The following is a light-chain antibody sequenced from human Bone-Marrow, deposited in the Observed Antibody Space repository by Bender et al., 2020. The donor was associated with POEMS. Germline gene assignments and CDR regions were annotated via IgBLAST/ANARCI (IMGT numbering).Light chain of an antibody. CDR1: SSNTGSGYD. CDR3: QSYDNSLGGWV. Sequence: VLTQPPSVSGAPGQRVTISCTGSSSNTGSGYDINWYQHLPGTAPKLLIYGYNNRPSGDPDRFSGSKSGTSASLAITGLQAEDEGDYYCQSYDNSLGGWVFGGGTKLTVL. V-gene: IGLV1-40*01. CDR2: GYN. J-gene: IGLJ3*02.